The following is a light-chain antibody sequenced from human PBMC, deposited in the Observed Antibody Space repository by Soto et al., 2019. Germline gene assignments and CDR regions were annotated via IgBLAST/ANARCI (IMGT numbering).Light chain of an antibody. CDR3: SSYEGTNTYV. CDR2: EVS. V-gene: IGLV2-8*01. CDR1: SSDVGAYHY. J-gene: IGLJ1*01. Sequence: QSALTQPPSASGSPGQSVTISCTGTSSDVGAYHYVSWYQQHPGKAPTLIIYEVSQRPSGVPDRFSGSKSGNTASLTVSGLQADDEADYYCSSYEGTNTYVFGTGTKVTVL.